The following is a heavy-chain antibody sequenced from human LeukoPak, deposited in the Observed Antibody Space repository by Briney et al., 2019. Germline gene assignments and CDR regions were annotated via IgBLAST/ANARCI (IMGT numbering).Heavy chain of an antibody. V-gene: IGHV4-30-2*06. CDR1: GGSISSDGHS. CDR2: ISYIGST. CDR3: ARGGVPEGKYYFDY. D-gene: IGHD1-14*01. Sequence: TLSLTCTVSGGSISSDGHSWSWIRQSPGKGLEWIAYISYIGSTFYSSSLKTRVTISMDRSKNRFSLTLRSVTAADTAVYYCARGGVPEGKYYFDYWGQGTPVTVSS. J-gene: IGHJ4*02.